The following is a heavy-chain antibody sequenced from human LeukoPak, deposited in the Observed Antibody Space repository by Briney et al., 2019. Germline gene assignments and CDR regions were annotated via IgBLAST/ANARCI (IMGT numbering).Heavy chain of an antibody. CDR1: GGSISSYY. CDR2: IYTSGST. D-gene: IGHD3-10*01. V-gene: IGHV4-4*07. Sequence: SETLSLTCTVSGGSISSYYWSWIRQPAGKGLEWIGRIYTSGSTNYNPSLKSRVTMSVDTSKNQFSLKLSSVTAADTAVYYCARDFVGAMVRGDDAFDIWGQGTMVTVSS. CDR3: ARDFVGAMVRGDDAFDI. J-gene: IGHJ3*02.